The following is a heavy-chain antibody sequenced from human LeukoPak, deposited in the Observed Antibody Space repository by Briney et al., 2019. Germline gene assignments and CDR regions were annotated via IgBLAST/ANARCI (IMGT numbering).Heavy chain of an antibody. CDR1: GFTFSSYA. CDR3: AKDMFGVGSWEFDY. Sequence: GGSLRLSCAASGFTFSSYAMHWVRQAPGKGLERVAVISYDGSNKYYADSVKGRFTISRDNSKNTLYLQMNSLRAEDTALYYCAKDMFGVGSWEFDYWGQGTLVTVSS. CDR2: ISYDGSNK. J-gene: IGHJ4*02. V-gene: IGHV3-30-3*01. D-gene: IGHD3-10*02.